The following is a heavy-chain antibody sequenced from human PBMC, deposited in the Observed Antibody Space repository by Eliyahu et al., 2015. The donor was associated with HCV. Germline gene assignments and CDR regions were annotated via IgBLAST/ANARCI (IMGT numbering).Heavy chain of an antibody. CDR1: GFXFXDXX. V-gene: IGHV3-9*01. CDR3: AKEGYDVLTGFSLGLDI. J-gene: IGHJ3*02. Sequence: EVQLVESGGGLVQPGRSXXLSCIASGFXFXDXXLHWVRQAPGRGLEWVXAISWNSGDIGYADSVKGRFTISRDNAKNSLYLQMNSLRAEDTALYYCAKEGYDVLTGFSLGLDIWGQGTMVTVSS. D-gene: IGHD3-9*01. CDR2: ISWNSGDI.